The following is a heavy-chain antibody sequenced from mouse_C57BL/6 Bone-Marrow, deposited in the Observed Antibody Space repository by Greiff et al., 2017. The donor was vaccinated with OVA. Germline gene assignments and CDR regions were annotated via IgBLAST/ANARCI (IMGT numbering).Heavy chain of an antibody. CDR1: GYAFSSSW. CDR2: IYPGDGDT. V-gene: IGHV1-82*01. Sequence: QVQLQQSGPELVKPGASVKISCKASGYAFSSSWMNWVKQRPGKGLEWIGRIYPGDGDTNYNGKFKGKATLTADKSSSTAYMQLSSLTSEDSAVYFCARHYGNYYAMDYGGQGTSVTVSA. CDR3: ARHYGNYYAMDY. J-gene: IGHJ4*01. D-gene: IGHD2-1*01.